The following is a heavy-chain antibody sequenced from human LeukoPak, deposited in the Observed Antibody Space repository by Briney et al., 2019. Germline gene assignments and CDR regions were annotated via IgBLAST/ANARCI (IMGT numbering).Heavy chain of an antibody. D-gene: IGHD6-19*01. Sequence: GASVKVSCKASGGTFSSYAISWVRQAPGQGLEWMGRIIPILGIANYAQKFQGRVTITADKSTSTAYMELSSLRSDDTAVYYCATQATSGWHFSWGQGTLVTVSS. CDR3: ATQATSGWHFS. CDR2: IIPILGIA. V-gene: IGHV1-69*04. CDR1: GGTFSSYA. J-gene: IGHJ5*02.